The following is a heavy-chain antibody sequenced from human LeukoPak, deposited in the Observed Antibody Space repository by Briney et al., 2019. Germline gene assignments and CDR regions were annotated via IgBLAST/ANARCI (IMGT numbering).Heavy chain of an antibody. CDR1: GGSISSYY. V-gene: IGHV4-59*01. CDR2: IYYSGST. CDR3: ARDEYNWFDP. J-gene: IGHJ5*02. Sequence: TSETLSLTCTVSGGSISSYYWSWIRQPPGKGLEWIGYIYYSGSTNYNPSLKSRVSISVDTSKNQFSLKLSSVTAADTAVYYCARDEYNWFDPWGQGTLVTVSS.